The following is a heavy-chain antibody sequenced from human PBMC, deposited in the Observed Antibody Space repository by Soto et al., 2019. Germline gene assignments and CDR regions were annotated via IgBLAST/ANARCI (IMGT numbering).Heavy chain of an antibody. V-gene: IGHV3-49*03. CDR1: GFTFGDYA. J-gene: IGHJ5*02. D-gene: IGHD3-3*01. CDR2: IRSKAYGGTT. Sequence: PGGSLRLSCTASGFTFGDYAMSWFRQAPGKGLEWVGFIRSKAYGGTTEYAASVKGRFTISRDDSKSIAYLQMNSLKTEDTAVYHCTRDRFLGTLATNWFDPWGQGTLVTVSS. CDR3: TRDRFLGTLATNWFDP.